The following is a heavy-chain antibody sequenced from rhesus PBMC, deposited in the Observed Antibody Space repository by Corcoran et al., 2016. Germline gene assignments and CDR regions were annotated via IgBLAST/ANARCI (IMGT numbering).Heavy chain of an antibody. CDR3: ARGIAAAGTKDYWYFDI. Sequence: QVQLQESGPGLVKPSETLSLTCAVSGGSISSRYYSWSCIRQAQGTGLTCIWYITYSGSNSYNPSLESRVTISRDTSKNQFSLKLSSVTAADTAVYYCARGIAAAGTKDYWYFDIWGPGTPITISS. D-gene: IGHD6-25*01. J-gene: IGHJ2*01. CDR1: GGSISSRYYS. V-gene: IGHV4-122*02. CDR2: ITYSGSN.